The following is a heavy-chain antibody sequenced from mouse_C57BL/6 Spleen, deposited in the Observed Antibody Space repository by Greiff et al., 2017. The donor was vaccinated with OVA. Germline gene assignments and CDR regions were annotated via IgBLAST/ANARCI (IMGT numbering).Heavy chain of an antibody. D-gene: IGHD2-4*01. V-gene: IGHV6-6*01. Sequence: VQLKESGGGLVQPGGSMKLSCAASGFTFSDAWMDWVRQSPEKGLEWVAEIRNKANNHATYYAESVKGRFTISRDDSKSSVYLQMNSLRAEDTGIYYCTVYYDYGPLDYWGQGTTLTVSS. CDR1: GFTFSDAW. J-gene: IGHJ2*01. CDR3: TVYYDYGPLDY. CDR2: IRNKANNHAT.